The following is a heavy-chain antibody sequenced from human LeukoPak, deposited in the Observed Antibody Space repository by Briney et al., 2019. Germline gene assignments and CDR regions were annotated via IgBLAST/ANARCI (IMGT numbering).Heavy chain of an antibody. J-gene: IGHJ4*02. V-gene: IGHV3-23*01. CDR1: GFTFSSYA. D-gene: IGHD3-3*01. Sequence: PGESLRLSCAASGFTFSSYAMSWVRQAPGKGLEWVSAISGSGGSTYYVDSVKGRFTISRDNSKNTLYLQMNSLRAEDTAVYYCAKAPNFWSGLDYWGQGTLVTVSS. CDR3: AKAPNFWSGLDY. CDR2: ISGSGGST.